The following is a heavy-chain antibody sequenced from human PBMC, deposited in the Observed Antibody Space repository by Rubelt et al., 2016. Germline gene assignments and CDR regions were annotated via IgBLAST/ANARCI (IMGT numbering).Heavy chain of an antibody. Sequence: QLQLQESGPGLVKPSETLSLTCTVSGGSISSSSYYWGWIRQPPGKGLEWIGSIYYSGSTYYNPSLKSRVTISVDTSKNQFSLELSSVTAADTAVYYCARTYYYDSSGPVDYWGQGTLVTVSS. D-gene: IGHD3-22*01. CDR3: ARTYYYDSSGPVDY. J-gene: IGHJ4*02. CDR2: IYYSGST. V-gene: IGHV4-39*01. CDR1: GGSISSSSYY.